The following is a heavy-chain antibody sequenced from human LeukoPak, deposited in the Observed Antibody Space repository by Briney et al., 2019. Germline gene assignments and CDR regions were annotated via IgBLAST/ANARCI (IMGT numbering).Heavy chain of an antibody. CDR1: GYTFTSYG. CDR2: ISAYNGDS. D-gene: IGHD3-22*01. CDR3: ARYYDSSGDGSKDYYGMDV. V-gene: IGHV1-18*01. J-gene: IGHJ6*02. Sequence: GASVKVSRKASGYTFTSYGISWVRQAPGQGLEYMGWISAYNGDSNYAQNNQGRVTMTADTSTNTAYMELRSLTSDDTAVYYCARYYDSSGDGSKDYYGMDVWGQGTTVTVSS.